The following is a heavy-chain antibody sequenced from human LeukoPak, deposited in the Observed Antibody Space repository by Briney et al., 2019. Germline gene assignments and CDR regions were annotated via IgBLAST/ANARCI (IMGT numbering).Heavy chain of an antibody. V-gene: IGHV3-48*01. CDR1: GFTLSSYS. Sequence: GGSLRLSCATSGFTLSSYSMNWVRQAPGEGLEWGSYISSGSTTIYYADSVKGRFTISRDNAKNSLYLQMNSLRAEDTAVYYCARDVEQWLVRVYYFDYWGQGTLATVSS. J-gene: IGHJ4*02. D-gene: IGHD6-19*01. CDR2: ISSGSTTI. CDR3: ARDVEQWLVRVYYFDY.